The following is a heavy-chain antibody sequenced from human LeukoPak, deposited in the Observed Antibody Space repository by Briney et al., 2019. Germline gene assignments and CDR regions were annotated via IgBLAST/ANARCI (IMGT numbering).Heavy chain of an antibody. CDR3: VKGEPAVAGGGVDY. J-gene: IGHJ4*02. CDR2: VSWNSGNF. CDR1: GFNFT. V-gene: IGHV3-9*03. D-gene: IGHD6-19*01. Sequence: GRSLRLSCAASGFNFTMHWVHQAPGSGLEWVSGVSWNSGNFSYAGSVNGRFTVSRDNAKNSLYLQLYSLRAEDVALYYCVKGEPAVAGGGVDYWGEGTLVTDSS.